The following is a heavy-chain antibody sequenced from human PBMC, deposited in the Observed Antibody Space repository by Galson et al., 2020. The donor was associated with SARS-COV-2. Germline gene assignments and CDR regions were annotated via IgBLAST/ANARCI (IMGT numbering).Heavy chain of an antibody. J-gene: IGHJ4*02. CDR1: GGSLSGYY. V-gene: IGHV4-34*01. D-gene: IGHD3-10*01. CDR2: IHPSGHS. CDR3: ARGEDRYKMGNY. Sequence: TLSLTCAVYGGSLSGYYWSWTRQPPGKGLEWIGEIHPSGHSNYNPSLESRVTISTDTSKNHFSLRMTSVAAADTAVYYCARGEDRYKMGNYWGQGALVTVSP.